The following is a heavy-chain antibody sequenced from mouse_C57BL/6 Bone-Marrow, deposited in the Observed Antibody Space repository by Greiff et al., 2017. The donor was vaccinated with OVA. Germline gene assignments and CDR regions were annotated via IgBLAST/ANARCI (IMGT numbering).Heavy chain of an antibody. CDR2: IYPGSGST. CDR3: ARTGSGSSGYYWMAY. Sequence: QVQLQQPGAELVKPGASVKMSCKASGYTFTSYWITWVKQRPGQGLEWIGDIYPGSGSTNYNEKFKSKATLTVDTSSSTAYMQLSSLTSEDSAVYYCARTGSGSSGYYWMAYWGQGTLVTVSA. CDR1: GYTFTSYW. J-gene: IGHJ3*01. D-gene: IGHD1-1*01. V-gene: IGHV1-55*01.